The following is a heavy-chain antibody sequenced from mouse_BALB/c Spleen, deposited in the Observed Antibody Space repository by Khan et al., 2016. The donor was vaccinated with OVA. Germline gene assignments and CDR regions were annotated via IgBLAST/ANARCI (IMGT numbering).Heavy chain of an antibody. Sequence: VQLKESGPDLVKPGASVKISCKASGYSFTGYYMNWVKQSPGKSLECIGRVNPNTGKTNYNQNFKGKAILTVDTSYSTVYMELRSLTSEDSAYYYCTRRYYFFAYWGQGTLVTVSA. CDR2: VNPNTGKT. CDR3: TRRYYFFAY. J-gene: IGHJ3*01. V-gene: IGHV1-26*01. CDR1: GYSFTGYY. D-gene: IGHD1-1*01.